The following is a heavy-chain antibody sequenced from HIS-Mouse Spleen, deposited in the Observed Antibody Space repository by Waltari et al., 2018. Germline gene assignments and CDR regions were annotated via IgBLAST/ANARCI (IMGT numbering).Heavy chain of an antibody. J-gene: IGHJ4*02. D-gene: IGHD6-19*01. Sequence: QVQLQQWGAGLLKPSETLSLTCAVYGGSFSGYYWSWIRQPPGKGLEWIGEINHSGSTHYHPSRKRRVTRAVDTSKNQFSLKLSSVTAADTAVYDCARVQSGVAVGGGRNYYFDYWGQGTLVTVSS. CDR3: ARVQSGVAVGGGRNYYFDY. CDR1: GGSFSGYY. CDR2: INHSGST. V-gene: IGHV4-34*01.